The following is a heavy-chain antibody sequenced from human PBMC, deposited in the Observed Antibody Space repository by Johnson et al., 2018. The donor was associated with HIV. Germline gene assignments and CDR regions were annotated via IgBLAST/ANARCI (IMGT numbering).Heavy chain of an antibody. CDR3: ARGGKSYYGAFDI. V-gene: IGHV3-38-3*01. CDR1: GFTVSSNE. CDR2: ISGGCT. J-gene: IGHJ3*02. Sequence: VQLVESRGVLVQPGGSLRLSCAASGFTVSSNEMSWVRQAPGKGLEWVSSISGGCTYYADSRKGRFTISRDNSKNTLHLQMNSLRAEDTAVYYCARGGKSYYGAFDIWGQGTMVTVSS. D-gene: IGHD3-10*01.